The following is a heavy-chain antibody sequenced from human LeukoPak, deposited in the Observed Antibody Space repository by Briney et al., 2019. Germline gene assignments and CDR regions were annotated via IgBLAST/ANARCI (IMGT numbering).Heavy chain of an antibody. V-gene: IGHV3-43D*03. CDR3: AKDIDPGYSSSSLMGYMDV. CDR2: ISWDGGST. CDR1: GFTFDDYA. J-gene: IGHJ6*03. Sequence: PGGSLRLSCAASGFTFDDYAMHWVRQAPGKGLEWVSLISWDGGSTYYADSVKGRFTISRDNSKNSLYLQMNSLRAEDTALYYCAKDIDPGYSSSSLMGYMDVWGKGTTVTVSS. D-gene: IGHD6-6*01.